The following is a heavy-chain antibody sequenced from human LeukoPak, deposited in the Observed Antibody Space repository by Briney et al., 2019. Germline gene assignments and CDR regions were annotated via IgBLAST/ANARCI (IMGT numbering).Heavy chain of an antibody. CDR3: TTDSYCTGGTCYTY. CDR2: IKTKTDGGAT. J-gene: IGHJ4*02. Sequence: GGSLRLSCAASGFTFSNAWMSWVRQAPGKGLEWVGHIKTKTDGGATEYAAPVKGRFTISRDDSETTLYLQMNSLKIEDTGVYYCTTDSYCTGGTCYTYWGQGTLVTVSS. CDR1: GFTFSNAW. D-gene: IGHD2-8*02. V-gene: IGHV3-15*01.